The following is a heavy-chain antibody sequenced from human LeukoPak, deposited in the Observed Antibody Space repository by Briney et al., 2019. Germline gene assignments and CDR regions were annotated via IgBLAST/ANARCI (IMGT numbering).Heavy chain of an antibody. Sequence: VSVNVSCKASGYTFTSYGIIWVRQAPGQGLEWMGWIRAYNGNTNYAQKLQGRVTMTTDTSTSTAYMELRSLRSDDTAVYYCARDLAGSYYFDYWGQGTLVTVSS. J-gene: IGHJ4*02. CDR1: GYTFTSYG. V-gene: IGHV1-18*01. CDR2: IRAYNGNT. D-gene: IGHD1-26*01. CDR3: ARDLAGSYYFDY.